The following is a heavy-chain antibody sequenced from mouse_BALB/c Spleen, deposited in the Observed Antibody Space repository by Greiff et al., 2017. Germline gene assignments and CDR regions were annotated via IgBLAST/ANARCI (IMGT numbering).Heavy chain of an antibody. J-gene: IGHJ4*01. CDR1: GFTFSDYY. CDR2: ISDGGSYT. V-gene: IGHV5-4*02. CDR3: AREGNRYDGGYAMDY. D-gene: IGHD2-14*01. Sequence: EVQLVESGGGLVKPGGSPKLSCAASGFTFSDYYMYWVRQTPEKRLEWVATISDGGSYTYYPDSVKGRFTISRDNAKNNLYLQMSSLKSEDTAMYYCAREGNRYDGGYAMDYWGQGTSVTVSS.